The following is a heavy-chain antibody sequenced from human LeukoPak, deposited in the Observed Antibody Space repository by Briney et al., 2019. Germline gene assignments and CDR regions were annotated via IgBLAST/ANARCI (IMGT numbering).Heavy chain of an antibody. CDR3: ARLPITHYYYMDV. V-gene: IGHV3-48*03. Sequence: GSPRLSCAASGFTFSSYEMNWVRQAPGKGLEWVSYISSSGSTIYYADSVKGRFTISRDNAKNSLYLQMNSLRAEDTAVYYCARLPITHYYYMDVWGKGTTVTVSS. CDR1: GFTFSSYE. J-gene: IGHJ6*03. CDR2: ISSSGSTI. D-gene: IGHD1-14*01.